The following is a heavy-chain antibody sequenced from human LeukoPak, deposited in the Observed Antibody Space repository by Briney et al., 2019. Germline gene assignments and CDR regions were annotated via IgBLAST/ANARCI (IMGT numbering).Heavy chain of an antibody. J-gene: IGHJ4*02. D-gene: IGHD2-2*01. CDR3: AKGKCSSNSCYVFDY. CDR1: GFTFSGYG. Sequence: PGGSLRLSCAASGFTFSGYGMHWVRQAPGKGLEWVAFTRYDGTDKYYADSVRSRFTISRDNSKNTLYLQMNSLRAEDTAVYYCAKGKCSSNSCYVFDYWGQGTLVTVSS. CDR2: TRYDGTDK. V-gene: IGHV3-30*02.